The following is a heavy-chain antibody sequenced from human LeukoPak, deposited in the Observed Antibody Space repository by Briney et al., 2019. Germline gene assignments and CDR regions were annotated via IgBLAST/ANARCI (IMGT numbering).Heavy chain of an antibody. CDR2: IKEDGSKK. CDR1: GFTFSRYW. J-gene: IGHJ4*02. D-gene: IGHD3-22*01. Sequence: GGSLRLSCAASGFTFSRYWMTWVRQAPGKGLEWVANIKEDGSKKNYVDSVKGRFTISRDNAKNSLYLQMNSLRAEDTAVYYCARKTYYDSSGPFDYWGQGTLVTVSS. V-gene: IGHV3-7*03. CDR3: ARKTYYDSSGPFDY.